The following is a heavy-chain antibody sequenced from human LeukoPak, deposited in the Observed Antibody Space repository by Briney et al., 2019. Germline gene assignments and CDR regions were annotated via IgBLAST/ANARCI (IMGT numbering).Heavy chain of an antibody. CDR1: GGSMSRYY. J-gene: IGHJ4*02. Sequence: PSETLSLTCTVSGGSMSRYYWSWIRQPAGKGLEWIGRIDTRGNTNYNPSLKSRVTMSVDTSKNQFSLKLSSVTAADTAVYYCARLSGYDWESFYDYWGQGTLVTVSS. D-gene: IGHD5-12*01. CDR3: ARLSGYDWESFYDY. V-gene: IGHV4-4*07. CDR2: IDTRGNT.